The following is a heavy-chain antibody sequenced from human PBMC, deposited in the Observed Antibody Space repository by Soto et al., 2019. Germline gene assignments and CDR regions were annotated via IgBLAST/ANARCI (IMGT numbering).Heavy chain of an antibody. D-gene: IGHD6-19*01. Sequence: QITLKESDPTLVKPTQTLTLTCTFSGFSLDSPAVGVNWIRQPPGQALEWLGLIYWDDDKQYNPSLKSRLTITRDTSKNQVVLTMTNMDPVDTATYYCAHGSGWLSDYWGQGTLVTVSS. V-gene: IGHV2-5*02. CDR3: AHGSGWLSDY. CDR2: IYWDDDK. J-gene: IGHJ4*02. CDR1: GFSLDSPAVG.